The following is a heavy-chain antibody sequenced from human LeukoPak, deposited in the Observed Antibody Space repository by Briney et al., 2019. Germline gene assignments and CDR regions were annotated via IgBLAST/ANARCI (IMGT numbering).Heavy chain of an antibody. D-gene: IGHD6-13*01. CDR2: IIPIFGTA. CDR3: ARDAPGYSSSWQNFDY. J-gene: IGHJ4*02. Sequence: GSSVKVSCKASGGTFSSYAISWVRQAPGQGLEWMGRIIPIFGTANYAQKFQGRVTITTDESTSTAYMELSSLRSEDTAVYYCARDAPGYSSSWQNFDYWGQGTMVTVPS. V-gene: IGHV1-69*05. CDR1: GGTFSSYA.